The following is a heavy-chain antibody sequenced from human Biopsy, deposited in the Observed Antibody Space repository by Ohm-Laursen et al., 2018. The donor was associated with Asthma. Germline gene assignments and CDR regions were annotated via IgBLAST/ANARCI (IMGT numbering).Heavy chain of an antibody. CDR1: GMSVSDYY. CDR2: IGINGTSI. V-gene: IGHV3-11*01. CDR3: AGGRYCSGASCLYGMDV. J-gene: IGHJ6*02. D-gene: IGHD2-15*01. Sequence: SLRLSCAAPGMSVSDYYMTWLRQSPGKGLEWLSHIGINGTSIYYADSVKGRFTISRDNAKNSLFLQMNGLRADDTAVYFCAGGRYCSGASCLYGMDVWGQGTTVSVSS.